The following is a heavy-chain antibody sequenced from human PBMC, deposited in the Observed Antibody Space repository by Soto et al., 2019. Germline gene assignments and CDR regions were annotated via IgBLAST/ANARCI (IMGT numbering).Heavy chain of an antibody. J-gene: IGHJ6*02. D-gene: IGHD6-6*01. CDR2: ISWDSGTI. V-gene: IGHV3-9*01. CDR1: GFSFDDYA. Sequence: EVQLVESGGGLVQPGRSLRLSCAASGFSFDDYAMHWVRQAPGKGLEWVSGISWDSGTIGYADSVRGRFTISRDNAKNSLYLQMNSLRAEATALYYCVKDLGYSASSVHCGLDVWGQGTTVTVSS. CDR3: VKDLGYSASSVHCGLDV.